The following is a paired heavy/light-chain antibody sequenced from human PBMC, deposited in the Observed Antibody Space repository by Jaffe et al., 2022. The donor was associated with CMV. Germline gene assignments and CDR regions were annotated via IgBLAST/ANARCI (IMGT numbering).Light chain of an antibody. V-gene: IGLV3-19*01. CDR1: SLRSYY. Sequence: SSELTQDPAVSVALGQTVRITCQGDSLRSYYASWYQQKPGQAPVLVIYGKNNRPSGIPDRFSGSSSGNTASLTITGAQAEDEADYYCNSRDSSGNSVVFGGGTKLTVL. J-gene: IGLJ2*01. CDR3: NSRDSSGNSVV. CDR2: GKN.
Heavy chain of an antibody. Sequence: QVQLQESGPGLVKPSQTLSLTCTVSGGSISSGGYYWSWIRQHPGKGLEWIGYIYYSGSTYYNPSLKSRVTISVDTSKNQFSLKLSSVTAADTAVYYCARDQIPAYYDFWSGISPGPYYYYGMDVWGQGTTVTVSS. CDR1: GGSISSGGYY. D-gene: IGHD3-3*01. CDR2: IYYSGST. J-gene: IGHJ6*02. CDR3: ARDQIPAYYDFWSGISPGPYYYYGMDV. V-gene: IGHV4-31*03.